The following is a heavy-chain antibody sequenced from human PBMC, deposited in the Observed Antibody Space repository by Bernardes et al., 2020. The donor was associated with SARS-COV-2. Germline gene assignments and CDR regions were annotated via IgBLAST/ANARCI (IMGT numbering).Heavy chain of an antibody. V-gene: IGHV3-23*01. CDR1: RFTLRNYP. CDR2: ISAGGAST. Sequence: GSLRLSCAASRFTLRNYPMTWVRQAPGKGLEWVSVISAGGASTYYADSVKGRFTISRDNSKNTLYLQVNSLRADDTAVYYCAKSPSSGYYSTFDIWGQGTMVTVSS. D-gene: IGHD3-22*01. J-gene: IGHJ3*02. CDR3: AKSPSSGYYSTFDI.